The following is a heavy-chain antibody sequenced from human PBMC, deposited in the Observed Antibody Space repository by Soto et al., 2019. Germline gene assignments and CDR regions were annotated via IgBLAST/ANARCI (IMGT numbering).Heavy chain of an antibody. CDR3: ARAPGKYSGYVRNHDAFDI. J-gene: IGHJ3*02. CDR2: INHSGST. CDR1: GGSFSGYY. Sequence: QVQLQQWGAGLLKPSETLSLTCAVYGGSFSGYYWSWIRQPPGKGLEWIGEINHSGSTNYNPSLTSRVTISVDSSKNQFSLKLSSVTAADTAVYYCARAPGKYSGYVRNHDAFDIWGQGTMVTVSS. D-gene: IGHD5-12*01. V-gene: IGHV4-34*01.